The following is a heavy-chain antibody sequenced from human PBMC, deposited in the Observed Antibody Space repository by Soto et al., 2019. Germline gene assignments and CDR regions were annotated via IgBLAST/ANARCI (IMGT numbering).Heavy chain of an antibody. CDR3: ARSSPPRLYSSGWFDY. CDR2: IKQNGSEK. Sequence: GGSLRLSCAASGFTFSSYWMSWVRQAPGKGLEWVANIKQNGSEKYYVDSVKGRFTISRDNAKNSLYLQMNSLRDEDTAVYYCARSSPPRLYSSGWFDYWGQGTLVTVSS. J-gene: IGHJ4*02. V-gene: IGHV3-7*04. D-gene: IGHD6-19*01. CDR1: GFTFSSYW.